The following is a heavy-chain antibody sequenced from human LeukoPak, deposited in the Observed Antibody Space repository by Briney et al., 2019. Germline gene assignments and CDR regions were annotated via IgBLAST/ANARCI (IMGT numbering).Heavy chain of an antibody. D-gene: IGHD3-22*01. CDR3: AKDHYYDSSGYSGLPDY. CDR2: ISYDGSNK. Sequence: SLRLSCAXSGFTFXXYGMHWVRQAPGKGLEWVAVISYDGSNKYYADSVKGRFTISRDNSKNTLYLQMNSLRAEDTAVYYCAKDHYYDSSGYSGLPDYWGQGTLVTVSS. J-gene: IGHJ4*02. CDR1: GFTFXXYG. V-gene: IGHV3-30*18.